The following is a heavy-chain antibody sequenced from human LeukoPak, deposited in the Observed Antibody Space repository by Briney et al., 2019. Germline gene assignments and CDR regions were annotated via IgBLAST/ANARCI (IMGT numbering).Heavy chain of an antibody. D-gene: IGHD7-27*01. V-gene: IGHV1-2*02. CDR3: ARGDGDGPARRAFDI. CDR1: GYTFTGYY. Sequence: ASVKVSCKASGYTFTGYYMHWVRQAPGQGLEWMGWINPTSGDTNYVQKFQGRGIMTRDTSIRTAYMELSRVRSDDTAVYYCARGDGDGPARRAFDIWGQGTMVTVSS. CDR2: INPTSGDT. J-gene: IGHJ3*02.